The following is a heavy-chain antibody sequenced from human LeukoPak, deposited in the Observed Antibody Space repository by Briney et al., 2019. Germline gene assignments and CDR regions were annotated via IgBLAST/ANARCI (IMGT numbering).Heavy chain of an antibody. CDR3: ARGYCSGGSCYLDY. CDR2: IYYSGST. D-gene: IGHD2-15*01. V-gene: IGHV4-59*01. CDR1: GGSISSYY. Sequence: SETLSLTCTVSGGSISSYYWSWIRQPPGKGLEWIGYIYYSGSTNYNPSLKSRVTISVDTSKNQLSLKLSSVTAADTAVYYCARGYCSGGSCYLDYWGQGTLVTVSS. J-gene: IGHJ4*02.